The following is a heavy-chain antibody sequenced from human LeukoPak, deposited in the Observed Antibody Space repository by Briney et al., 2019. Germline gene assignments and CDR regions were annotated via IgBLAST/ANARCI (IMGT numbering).Heavy chain of an antibody. CDR3: ARAYDFWSGYSIGY. CDR1: GFTFSSYA. D-gene: IGHD3-3*01. CDR2: ISGSGGST. V-gene: IGHV3-23*01. J-gene: IGHJ4*02. Sequence: GGSLRLSCAASGFTFSSYAMSWVRQAPGKGLEWVSAISGSGGSTYYADSVKGRFTISRDNSKNTLYLQMNSLRAEDTAVYYCARAYDFWSGYSIGYWGQGTLVTVSS.